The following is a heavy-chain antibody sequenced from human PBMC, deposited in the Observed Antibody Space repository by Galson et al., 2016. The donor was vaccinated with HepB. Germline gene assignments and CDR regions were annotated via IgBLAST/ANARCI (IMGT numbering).Heavy chain of an antibody. V-gene: IGHV2-5*01. Sequence: PPLVNPTQTLTPTLTFSGFSLSTTLQEVGWIRPPPCKILVLLSPMSGHDDKRSTPSMKSRLTISMHTSKQHVLLTMTNVDPVDTATYYCIHSSDVHHAFGIWGQGTSVTVSS. CDR2: MSGHDDK. J-gene: IGHJ3*02. D-gene: IGHD2-21*02. CDR1: GFSLSTTLQE. CDR3: IHSSDVHHAFGI.